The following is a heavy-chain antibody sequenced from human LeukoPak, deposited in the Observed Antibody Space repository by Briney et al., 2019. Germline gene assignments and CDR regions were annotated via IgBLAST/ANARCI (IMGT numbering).Heavy chain of an antibody. J-gene: IGHJ4*02. D-gene: IGHD5-24*01. Sequence: AAVKVSSKACRYTFTSYAMHWVRQAPGQGGECVGWMTPSGGTHYPQKFQGRVAITRDTSITTDSMDLRRLPSDGTGVYYCARDRYGDGFAHFDYWGQGTLVTVSS. CDR1: RYTFTSYA. CDR3: ARDRYGDGFAHFDY. V-gene: IGHV1-2*02. CDR2: MTPSGGT.